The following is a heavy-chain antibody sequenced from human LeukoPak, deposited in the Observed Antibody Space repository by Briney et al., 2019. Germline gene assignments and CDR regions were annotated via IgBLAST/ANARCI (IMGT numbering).Heavy chain of an antibody. CDR2: IYYSGST. D-gene: IGHD4-23*01. Sequence: SETLSLTCTVSGGSISSYYWSWIRQPPGKGLEWIGYIYYSGSTNYNPSLKSRVTISVDTSKNQFSLKLSSVTAADTAVYYCASGDYGGIGVDYWGQGTLVTVSS. CDR3: ASGDYGGIGVDY. J-gene: IGHJ4*02. V-gene: IGHV4-59*01. CDR1: GGSISSYY.